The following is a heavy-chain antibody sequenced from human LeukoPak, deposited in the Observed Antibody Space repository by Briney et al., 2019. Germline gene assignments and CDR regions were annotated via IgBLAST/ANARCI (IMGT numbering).Heavy chain of an antibody. CDR1: GGTFSSYA. CDR2: IIPIFGTA. D-gene: IGHD6-19*01. CDR3: ASYSSGWSPDYYYMDV. V-gene: IGHV1-69*05. J-gene: IGHJ6*03. Sequence: ASVKVSCKASGGTFSSYAISWVRQAPGQGLEWMGGIIPIFGTANYAQKFQGRVTITTDESTSTAYMELSSLRSEDTAVYYCASYSSGWSPDYYYMDVWGKGTTVTVSS.